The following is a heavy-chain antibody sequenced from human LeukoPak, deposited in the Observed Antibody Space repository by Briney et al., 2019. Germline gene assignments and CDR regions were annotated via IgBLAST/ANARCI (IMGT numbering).Heavy chain of an antibody. D-gene: IGHD2-2*01. V-gene: IGHV3-23*01. CDR1: GLTFSSYA. CDR3: AKGVVVVPAAIDY. CDR2: ISGIGGST. J-gene: IGHJ4*02. Sequence: PGGSLRLSCAASGLTFSSYAMSWVRQAPGKGLEWVSAISGIGGSTYYADSVKGRFTISRDNSKNTLYLQMNSLRAEDTAVYYCAKGVVVVPAAIDYWGQGTLVTVSS.